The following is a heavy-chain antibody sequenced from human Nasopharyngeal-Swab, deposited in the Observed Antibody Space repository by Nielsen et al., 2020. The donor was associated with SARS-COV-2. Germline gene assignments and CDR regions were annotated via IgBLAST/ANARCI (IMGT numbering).Heavy chain of an antibody. D-gene: IGHD5-18*01. J-gene: IGHJ5*02. CDR2: IIPIFGTA. Sequence: WVRQAPGQGLEWMGGIIPIFGTANYAQKFQGRVTIIADKSTSTAYMELSSLRSEDTAVYYCAREDLGYSYGAWGQGTLVTVSS. CDR3: AREDLGYSYGA. V-gene: IGHV1-69*06.